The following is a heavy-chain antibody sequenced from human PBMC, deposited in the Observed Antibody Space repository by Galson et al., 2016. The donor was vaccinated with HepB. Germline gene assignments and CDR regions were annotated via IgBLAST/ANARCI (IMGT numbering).Heavy chain of an antibody. V-gene: IGHV3-30*03. J-gene: IGHJ6*02. CDR1: GITFSSFA. CDR3: ARGGGTSSYYYWGMDV. CDR2: ISFEGNKQ. D-gene: IGHD1-14*01. Sequence: SLRLSCAASGITFSSFAMSWVRQAPGEGLEWVAAISFEGNKQHYADSVKGRFTVSRDNSKNTLYLQMNNLTPDDTAIYYCARGGGTSSYYYWGMDVWGQGTTVTVSS.